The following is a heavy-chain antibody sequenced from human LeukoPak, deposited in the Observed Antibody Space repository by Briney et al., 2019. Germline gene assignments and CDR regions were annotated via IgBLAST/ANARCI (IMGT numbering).Heavy chain of an antibody. V-gene: IGHV1-69*13. CDR2: IIPIFGTT. J-gene: IGHJ3*02. CDR3: AREGTKGLSRADAFDI. Sequence: SVKVSCKVSGDTFSDYTVSWVRQAPGQGLEWMGRIIPIFGTTNYAQKFQGRVTIIADESTSTAYMELSSLRSEDTAVYYCAREGTKGLSRADAFDIWGQETMVTVS. D-gene: IGHD4/OR15-4a*01. CDR1: GDTFSDYT.